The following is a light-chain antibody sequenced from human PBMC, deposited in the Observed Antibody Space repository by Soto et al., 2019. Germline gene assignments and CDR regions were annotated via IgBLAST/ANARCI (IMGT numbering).Light chain of an antibody. J-gene: IGKJ5*01. CDR1: QSVSSN. CDR2: DAS. V-gene: IGKV3D-11*02. CDR3: QQRGNWHPPIS. Sequence: EIVMTQSPAPLSVSPGERATLSCRSSQSVSSNLAWYQQKPGPAPRLLIHDASSRVTGVPARFSGSGSETDFTLTISSLQPEDFAVYYCQQRGNWHPPISFGQGTRLEIK.